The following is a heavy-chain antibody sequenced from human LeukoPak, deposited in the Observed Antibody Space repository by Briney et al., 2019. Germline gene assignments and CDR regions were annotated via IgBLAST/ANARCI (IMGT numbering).Heavy chain of an antibody. CDR2: ISSSSSYI. J-gene: IGHJ4*02. CDR3: ARVSRGNLAH. D-gene: IGHD3-10*01. Sequence: SGGSLRLSCAASGFTFSSYSMNWVRQAPGKGLEWVSSISSSSSYIYYADSVKGRFTISRDNAKNSLYLQMNSLRAEDTAVYYCARVSRGNLAHWDQGTLVTVSS. V-gene: IGHV3-21*01. CDR1: GFTFSSYS.